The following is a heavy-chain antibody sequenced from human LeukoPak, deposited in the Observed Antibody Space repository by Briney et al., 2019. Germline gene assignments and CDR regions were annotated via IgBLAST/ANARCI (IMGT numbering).Heavy chain of an antibody. J-gene: IGHJ5*02. V-gene: IGHV1-2*02. CDR2: INPNSGGT. D-gene: IGHD3-3*01. CDR3: ARDSPLPYYDFWSGYWGNWFDP. CDR1: GYTFTGYY. Sequence: ASVKVSCKASGYTFTGYYMHWVRQAPGQGLEWMGWINPNSGGTNYAQKFQGRVTMTRDTSISTAYMELSRLRSDDTAVYYCARDSPLPYYDFWSGYWGNWFDPWGRGTLVTVSS.